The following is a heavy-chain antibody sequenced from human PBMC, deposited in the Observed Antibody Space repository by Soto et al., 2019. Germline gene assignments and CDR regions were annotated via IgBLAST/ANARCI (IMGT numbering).Heavy chain of an antibody. J-gene: IGHJ4*02. Sequence: GASVKVSCKASGYTFTSYDINWVRQATGQGLEWMGWMNPNSGNTGYAQKFQGRVTMTMNISISTAYMELSSLRSEDTAVYYCARNIYDPKGRTGYWGQATLVTVS. V-gene: IGHV1-8*01. CDR3: ARNIYDPKGRTGY. CDR2: MNPNSGNT. D-gene: IGHD5-18*01. CDR1: GYTFTSYD.